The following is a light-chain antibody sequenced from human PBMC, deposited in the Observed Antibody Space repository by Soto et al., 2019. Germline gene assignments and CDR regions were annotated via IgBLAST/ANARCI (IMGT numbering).Light chain of an antibody. CDR3: QSYDSSLSGWV. CDR1: FSNIGAGYD. V-gene: IGLV1-40*01. CDR2: FNS. J-gene: IGLJ3*02. Sequence: QLVLTQPPSVSGAPGQRVTISCTGSFSNIGAGYDVHWYQQLPGTAPKLLIYFNSNRPSGVPDRFSGSKSGTSASLAITGLQAEDETDYYCQSYDSSLSGWVFGGGTKVTVL.